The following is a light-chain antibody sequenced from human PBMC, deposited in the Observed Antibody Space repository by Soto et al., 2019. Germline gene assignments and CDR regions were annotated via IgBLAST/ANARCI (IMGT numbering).Light chain of an antibody. V-gene: IGLV2-11*02. J-gene: IGLJ1*01. CDR3: CSHAGSYTFV. Sequence: SALTHPRSVSGSPGQSVTISCTGTSSDVAKYDYVSWYQQSPARAPKLLIYDVSKRPSGVPDRFSGSKSGNTASLTISQIQADDEADYYCCSHAGSYTFVFGTGTKATVL. CDR2: DVS. CDR1: SSDVAKYDY.